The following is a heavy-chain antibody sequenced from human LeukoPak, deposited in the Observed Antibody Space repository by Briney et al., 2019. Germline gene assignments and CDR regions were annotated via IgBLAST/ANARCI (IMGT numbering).Heavy chain of an antibody. D-gene: IGHD3-10*01. CDR1: GFTFSSYA. CDR2: ISYDGSNK. V-gene: IGHV3-30*01. CDR3: ARDGAWFGELLS. Sequence: GGSLRLSCAASGFTFSSYAMHWVRQAPGKGLEWVAVISYDGSNKYYADSVKGRFTISRDNSKNTLYLQTNSLRAEDTAVYYCARDGAWFGELLSWGQGNLVTVSS. J-gene: IGHJ4*02.